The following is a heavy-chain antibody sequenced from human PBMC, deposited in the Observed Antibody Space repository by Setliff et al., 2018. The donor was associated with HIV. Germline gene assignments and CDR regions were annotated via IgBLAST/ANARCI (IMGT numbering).Heavy chain of an antibody. J-gene: IGHJ6*03. CDR2: IYTSGNT. V-gene: IGHV4-61*09. CDR3: ARGNSRRLRVHYYYYYMDV. D-gene: IGHD4-17*01. CDR1: GGSISSGSYY. Sequence: SETLSLTCTVPGGSISSGSYYWSWIRQPAGKGLEWIGHIYTSGNTNHNPSLKSRVTISVDTSENQFSLKLSSVTTADTAVYYCARGNSRRLRVHYYYYYMDVWGKGTTVTVSS.